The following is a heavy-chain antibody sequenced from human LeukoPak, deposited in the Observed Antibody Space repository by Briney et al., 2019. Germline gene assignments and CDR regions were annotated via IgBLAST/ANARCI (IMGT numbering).Heavy chain of an antibody. V-gene: IGHV3-7*03. J-gene: IGHJ6*02. CDR3: ARNNGMDV. CDR2: VNRDGSET. Sequence: GGSLRLSCVASGFALSSHWMTWVRQVPGRGPEWVANVNRDGSETYYLDSVKGRFTISKDNAKNSLYLQMNSLRAEDTALYHCARNNGMDVWGQGTTVIVSS. CDR1: GFALSSHW.